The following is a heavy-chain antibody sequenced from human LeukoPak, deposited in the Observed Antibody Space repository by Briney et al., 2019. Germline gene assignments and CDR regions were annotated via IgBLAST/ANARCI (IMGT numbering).Heavy chain of an antibody. V-gene: IGHV4-30-4*01. D-gene: IGHD5-12*01. CDR2: IYYSGST. CDR1: GGSISSGDYY. Sequence: KTSETLSLTCTVSGGSISSGDYYWSWIRQPPGKGLEWIGYIYYSGSTYYNPSLKSRVTISVDTSKNQFSLKLSSVTAADTAVYYCARDLGYGDAFDIWGQGTMVTVSS. J-gene: IGHJ3*02. CDR3: ARDLGYGDAFDI.